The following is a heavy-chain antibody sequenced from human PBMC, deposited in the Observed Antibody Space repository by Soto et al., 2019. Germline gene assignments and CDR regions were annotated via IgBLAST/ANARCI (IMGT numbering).Heavy chain of an antibody. V-gene: IGHV4-34*01. CDR3: ARGNPRTGYRSSWYYS. Sequence: QVQLQQWGAGLLKPSETLSLTCAVYGGSFSGYYWSWIRQPPGKGLEWIGEINHSGSTNYNPSLQSRVTISVDTSKNQFSLKLSSVTAADTAVYYCARGNPRTGYRSSWYYSWGQGTLVTVSS. CDR2: INHSGST. D-gene: IGHD6-13*01. J-gene: IGHJ4*02. CDR1: GGSFSGYY.